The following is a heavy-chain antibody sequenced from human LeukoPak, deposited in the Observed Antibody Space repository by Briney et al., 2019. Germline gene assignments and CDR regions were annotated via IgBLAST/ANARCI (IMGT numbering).Heavy chain of an antibody. CDR3: ARYFRALYAFDM. J-gene: IGHJ3*02. CDR2: IFNTWST. V-gene: IGHV4-59*01. D-gene: IGHD2-15*01. Sequence: SEILSLTFSVSVCSISSYYWTWIRQPSGRGLDGMGDIFNTWSTNYNPSLKSRVNISIDTSKVQISLKLRSVTAADPAMYYCARYFRALYAFDMWGHGTMVTVSS. CDR1: VCSISSYY.